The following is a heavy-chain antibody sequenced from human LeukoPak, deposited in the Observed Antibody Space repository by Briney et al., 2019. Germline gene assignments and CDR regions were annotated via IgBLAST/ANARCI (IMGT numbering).Heavy chain of an antibody. J-gene: IGHJ4*02. Sequence: PSETLSLTCTVSGGSISSYYWSWIRQPPGKGLEWIGYIYYSGSTNYNPSLKSRVTISVDTSKNQFSLKLSSVTAADTAVYYCARGALPFYDSSGYRFDYWGQGTLVTVSS. CDR3: ARGALPFYDSSGYRFDY. CDR2: IYYSGST. D-gene: IGHD3-22*01. CDR1: GGSISSYY. V-gene: IGHV4-59*01.